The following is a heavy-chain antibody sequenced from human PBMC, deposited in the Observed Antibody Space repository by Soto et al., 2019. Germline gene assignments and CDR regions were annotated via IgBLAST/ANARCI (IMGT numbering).Heavy chain of an antibody. Sequence: LRLSCAASGFTFSSYAMSWVRQAPGKGLEWVSAISGSGGSTYYADSVKGRFTISRDNSKNTLYLQMNSLRAEDTAVYYCAKTYYYGSGSYYNVGFDYYYGMDVWGQGXTVTVPS. V-gene: IGHV3-23*01. D-gene: IGHD3-10*01. CDR1: GFTFSSYA. CDR2: ISGSGGST. J-gene: IGHJ6*02. CDR3: AKTYYYGSGSYYNVGFDYYYGMDV.